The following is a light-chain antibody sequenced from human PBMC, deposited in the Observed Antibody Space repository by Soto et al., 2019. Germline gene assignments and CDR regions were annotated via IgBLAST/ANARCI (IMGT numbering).Light chain of an antibody. J-gene: IGLJ2*01. CDR2: DNN. V-gene: IGLV1-51*01. CDR3: ATWDSSLSTGGV. CDR1: RSNIGKNY. Sequence: QSVLTQPPSVSAAPGQKVTISCSGSRSNIGKNYVSWYQQLPGTAPKLLIYDNNKRPSGIPDRFSGSKSGTSATLGITGLQTGDEADYYCATWDSSLSTGGVFGGGTQLTVL.